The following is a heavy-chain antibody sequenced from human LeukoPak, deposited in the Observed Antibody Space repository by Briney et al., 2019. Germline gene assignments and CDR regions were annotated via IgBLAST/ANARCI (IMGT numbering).Heavy chain of an antibody. V-gene: IGHV1-2*02. CDR2: INPDSGGT. D-gene: IGHD3-3*01. CDR1: GYTFTGYY. CDR3: ATGTDFWSGSPTPKPRFDP. Sequence: ASVKVSCKASGYTFTGYYIHWVRQAPGQGLEWMGWINPDSGGTNYAQKFQGRVTMTRDTSISTAYMELTSLRSDDTAVYYCATGTDFWSGSPTPKPRFDPWGQGTLVTVSS. J-gene: IGHJ5*02.